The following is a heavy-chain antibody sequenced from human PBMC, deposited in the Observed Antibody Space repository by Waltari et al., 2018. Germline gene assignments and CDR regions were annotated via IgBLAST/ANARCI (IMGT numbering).Heavy chain of an antibody. CDR1: GGSISSYY. Sequence: QVQLQESGPGLVKPSETLSLTCTVSGGSISSYYWSWIRQPPGKGLEWIGYIYYSGSTTYNPALKSRVTISVDTSKNQFSLKLGSVTAADTAVYYCARLLPGRSSHGTGGDYWGQGTLVTVSS. CDR2: IYYSGST. CDR3: ARLLPGRSSHGTGGDY. D-gene: IGHD3-10*01. J-gene: IGHJ4*02. V-gene: IGHV4-59*01.